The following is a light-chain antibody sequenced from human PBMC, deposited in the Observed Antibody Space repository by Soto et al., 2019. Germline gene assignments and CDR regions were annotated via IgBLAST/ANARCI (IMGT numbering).Light chain of an antibody. CDR1: ESVFGY. Sequence: EVVLTQSPATLSLSPGERATLSCRASESVFGYLAWYQHKPGQAPRLLIYDASNRATGVPARFSGSGSGTDFTLTISGLQSDDFAVYYCQQFNNWPPWTFGQGTKVDI. CDR3: QQFNNWPPWT. CDR2: DAS. V-gene: IGKV3-11*01. J-gene: IGKJ1*01.